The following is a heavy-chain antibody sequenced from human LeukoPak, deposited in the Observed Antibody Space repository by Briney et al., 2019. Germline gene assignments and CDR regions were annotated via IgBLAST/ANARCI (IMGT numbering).Heavy chain of an antibody. V-gene: IGHV3-30-3*01. D-gene: IGHD6-19*01. Sequence: SGRSLRLSCAASGFTFSSYAMHWVRQAPGKGLEWVAVISYDGSNKYYADSVKGRFTISRDNSKNTLYLQMNSLRAEDTAVYYCARDRWLVRGESGVKTPPGYFDYWGQGTLVTVSS. CDR3: ARDRWLVRGESGVKTPPGYFDY. CDR1: GFTFSSYA. J-gene: IGHJ4*02. CDR2: ISYDGSNK.